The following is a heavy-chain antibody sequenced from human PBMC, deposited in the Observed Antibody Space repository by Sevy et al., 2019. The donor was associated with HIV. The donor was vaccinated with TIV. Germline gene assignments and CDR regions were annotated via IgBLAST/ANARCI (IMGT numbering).Heavy chain of an antibody. CDR3: ASCTLYDFWSGYPDYYYYGMDV. CDR2: IYSGGST. CDR1: GFTVSSNY. V-gene: IGHV3-53*01. J-gene: IGHJ6*02. D-gene: IGHD3-3*01. Sequence: GGSLRLSCAASGFTVSSNYMSWVRQAPGKGLEWVSVIYSGGSTYYADSVKGRFTISRDNSMNTLYLQMNSLRAEDTAVYYCASCTLYDFWSGYPDYYYYGMDVWGQGTTLTVSS.